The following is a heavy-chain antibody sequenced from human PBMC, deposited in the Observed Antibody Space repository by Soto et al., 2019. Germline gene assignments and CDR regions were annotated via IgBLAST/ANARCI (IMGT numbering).Heavy chain of an antibody. Sequence: GGSLRLSCAASGFTFSSYAMSWVRQAPGKGLEWVSAISGSGGSTYYADSVKGRFTISRDNSKNTLYLQMNSLRAEDTAVYYCAKLGGSYYLWHENQFDPWGQGTLVTVSS. CDR1: GFTFSSYA. D-gene: IGHD1-26*01. CDR3: AKLGGSYYLWHENQFDP. V-gene: IGHV3-23*01. CDR2: ISGSGGST. J-gene: IGHJ5*02.